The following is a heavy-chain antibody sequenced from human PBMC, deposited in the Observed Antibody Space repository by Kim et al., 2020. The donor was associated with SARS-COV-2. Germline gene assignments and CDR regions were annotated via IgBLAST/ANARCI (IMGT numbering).Heavy chain of an antibody. CDR3: ARDKVTGIWCPEYFRH. J-gene: IGHJ1*01. V-gene: IGHV3-30*03. CDR2: VSHDGSDA. D-gene: IGHD5-18*01. CDR1: GFTFSNSG. Sequence: GGSLRLSCAASGFTFSNSGMHWVRQAPGKGLEWVAFVSHDGSDAYSADSVKGRFTISRDNSKKTLFLQMNSLRPEDTAVYFCARDKVTGIWCPEYFRHWGQGTLVTVSS.